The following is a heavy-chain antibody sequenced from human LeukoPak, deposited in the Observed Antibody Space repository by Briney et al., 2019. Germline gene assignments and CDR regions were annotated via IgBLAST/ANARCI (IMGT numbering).Heavy chain of an antibody. V-gene: IGHV3-23*01. CDR2: ISDSDGST. Sequence: GGSLRLSCAASGFTFPRYGMSWVRQAPGKGLDWVSGISDSDGSTYADSVRGRFTISRDNSKNTLYLQMNSLRVADTAMYYCAKSRTASSYAGVDYWGQGTLVTVSS. J-gene: IGHJ4*02. CDR3: AKSRTASSYAGVDY. D-gene: IGHD2-2*01. CDR1: GFTFPRYG.